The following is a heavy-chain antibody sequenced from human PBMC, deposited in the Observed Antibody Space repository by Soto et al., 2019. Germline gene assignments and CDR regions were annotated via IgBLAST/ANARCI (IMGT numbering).Heavy chain of an antibody. CDR2: IIPIFGTA. D-gene: IGHD5-12*01. Sequence: GASVKVSCKASGGTFSSYAISWVRQAPGQGLEWMGGIIPIFGTANYAQKFQGRVTITADKSTSTAYMQLSSLRSEDTAVYYCARDGGVATITGYYYYYGMDVWGQGTTVTVSS. CDR1: GGTFSSYA. V-gene: IGHV1-69*06. CDR3: ARDGGVATITGYYYYYGMDV. J-gene: IGHJ6*02.